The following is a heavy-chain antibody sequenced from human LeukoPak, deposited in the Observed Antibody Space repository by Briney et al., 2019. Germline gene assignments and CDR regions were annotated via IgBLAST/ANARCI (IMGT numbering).Heavy chain of an antibody. Sequence: GGSLRLSCAASRFTFSSYTMTWVRQPPGKGLEWVSTISAGGSTTYYADSVKGRFTISRDNAKNSLYLQMNSLRAEDTAVYYCARDLGSKYWGQGTLVTVSS. CDR3: ARDLGSKY. V-gene: IGHV3-48*04. J-gene: IGHJ4*02. CDR2: ISAGGSTT. D-gene: IGHD7-27*01. CDR1: RFTFSSYT.